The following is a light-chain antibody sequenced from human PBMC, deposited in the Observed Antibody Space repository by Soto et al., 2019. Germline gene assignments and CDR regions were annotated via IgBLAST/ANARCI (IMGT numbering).Light chain of an antibody. CDR2: DVT. Sequence: QSVLTQPASVSGSPGQSITISCTGTSSDVGGYDYVSWYQQTPGKPPKLMMYDVTIRPSGFFNRLSGSKSGNTASLPFFGFQAEDGADSYCISYASINTYVFGTGTKVTAL. V-gene: IGLV2-14*01. CDR3: ISYASINTYV. CDR1: SSDVGGYDY. J-gene: IGLJ1*01.